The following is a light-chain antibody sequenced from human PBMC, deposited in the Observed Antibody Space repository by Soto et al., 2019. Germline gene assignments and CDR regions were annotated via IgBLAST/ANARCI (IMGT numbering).Light chain of an antibody. Sequence: QSVLTQPPSASGTPGQRVTISCSGSNSNIESNYVYWYQQLPGTAPKLLIFSNNQRPSGVPDRFSGSKSGTSASLAISGLRSEDEADYYCAAWDDSLSGHVVFGGGTKLTVL. CDR1: NSNIESNY. V-gene: IGLV1-47*02. J-gene: IGLJ2*01. CDR2: SNN. CDR3: AAWDDSLSGHVV.